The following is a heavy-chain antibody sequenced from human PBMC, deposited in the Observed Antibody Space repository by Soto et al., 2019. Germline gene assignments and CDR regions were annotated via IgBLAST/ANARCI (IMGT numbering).Heavy chain of an antibody. J-gene: IGHJ6*02. CDR3: TTDSVAGTYNYYYGMDV. CDR1: GFTFSNAL. Sequence: PGGSLRLSCAASGFTFSNALMSWVRQAPGKGLEWVGRIKSKTDGGTTDYAAPVKGRFTISRDDSKNTLYLQMNSLKTEDTAVYYCTTDSVAGTYNYYYGMDVWGQEPTVTF. D-gene: IGHD6-19*01. V-gene: IGHV3-15*01. CDR2: IKSKTDGGTT.